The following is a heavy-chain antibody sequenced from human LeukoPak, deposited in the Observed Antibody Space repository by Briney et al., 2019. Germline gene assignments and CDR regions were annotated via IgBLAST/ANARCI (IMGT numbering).Heavy chain of an antibody. J-gene: IGHJ3*01. Sequence: GGSLRLSCAASGFIVGHNYMSWFRQAPGKGLEWVSIIYSGGVYSDGTTHYADSVKGRSTISRDSSKNTLYLQMNSLRAEDTAVYYCARRELLGYSYGLGAFNVWGQGTMVTVSS. V-gene: IGHV3-66*04. CDR1: GFIVGHNY. CDR2: IYSGGVYSDGTT. CDR3: ARRELLGYSYGLGAFNV. D-gene: IGHD5-18*01.